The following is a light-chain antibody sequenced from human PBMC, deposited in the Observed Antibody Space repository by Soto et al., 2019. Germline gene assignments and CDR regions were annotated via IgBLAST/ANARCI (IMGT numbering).Light chain of an antibody. V-gene: IGLV2-23*01. Sequence: QSALTQPASVSGSPGQSITISCTRTSSDVGSYNLVSWYQRHPDKAPKLIIYEGSKRPSGVSNRFSGSKSGNTASLTISGLQAEDEAEYYCCSYAGTGIVFGGGTMLTVL. CDR1: SSDVGSYNL. J-gene: IGLJ2*01. CDR3: CSYAGTGIV. CDR2: EGS.